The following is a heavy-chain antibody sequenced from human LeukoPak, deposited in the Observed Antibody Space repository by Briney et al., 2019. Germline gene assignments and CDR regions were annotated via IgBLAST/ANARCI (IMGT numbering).Heavy chain of an antibody. V-gene: IGHV4-39*01. CDR3: ARLAHSSGWYFDY. Sequence: PSETLSLTCTVSGGSISSSSYYWGWICQPPGKGLEWIGSIYYSGNTYYNPSLKSRVTISVDTSKNQFSLKLSSVTAADTAVYYCARLAHSSGWYFDYWGQGTLVTVSS. CDR2: IYYSGNT. D-gene: IGHD6-19*01. J-gene: IGHJ4*02. CDR1: GGSISSSSYY.